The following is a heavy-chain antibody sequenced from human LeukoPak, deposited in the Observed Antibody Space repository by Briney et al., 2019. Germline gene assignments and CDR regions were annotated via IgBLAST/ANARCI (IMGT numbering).Heavy chain of an antibody. CDR3: AREIVSSVES. CDR2: IYYSGAT. CDR1: GDSISNTRYH. Sequence: SETLSLTCTVSGDSISNTRYHWGWIRQPPGKGLGWIGSIYYSGATYYNPSLKSRVTISVDTSRNHFSLKLSSVTAADTAVYHCAREIVSSVESWGQGSLVTVPS. J-gene: IGHJ4*02. V-gene: IGHV4-39*02. D-gene: IGHD6-6*01.